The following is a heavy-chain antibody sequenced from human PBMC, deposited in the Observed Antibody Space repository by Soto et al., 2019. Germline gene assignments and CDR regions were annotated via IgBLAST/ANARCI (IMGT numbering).Heavy chain of an antibody. CDR1: GGSISSGGYY. CDR2: IYYSGST. J-gene: IGHJ6*02. D-gene: IGHD3-16*01. CDR3: VSKLGPYYYGLDV. V-gene: IGHV4-31*03. Sequence: TLSLTCTVSGGSISSGGYYWSWIRQHPGNGLEWIGYIYYSGSTYYNPSLKSRVAISVDKSKNQFSLNLTSVTAADTAVYYCVSKLGPYYYGLDVWGQGTTVTVSS.